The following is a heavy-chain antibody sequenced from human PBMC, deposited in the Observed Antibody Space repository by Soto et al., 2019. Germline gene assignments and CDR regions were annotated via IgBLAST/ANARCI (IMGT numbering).Heavy chain of an antibody. CDR3: AMRVGATDY. Sequence: QVQLVESGGGVVQPGRSLRLSCAASGFTFYTSALHWVRQAPGKGLEWVTFISYDGNSKYYTDSVKGRFTISRDNSKNALYLQMNSLRAEDTAVYYCAMRVGATDYWGQGTPVIVSS. CDR1: GFTFYTSA. V-gene: IGHV3-30*03. D-gene: IGHD1-26*01. CDR2: ISYDGNSK. J-gene: IGHJ4*02.